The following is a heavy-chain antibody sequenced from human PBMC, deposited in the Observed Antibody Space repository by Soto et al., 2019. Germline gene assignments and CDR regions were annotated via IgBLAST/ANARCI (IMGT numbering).Heavy chain of an antibody. CDR2: ISWNSYSI. V-gene: IGHV3-9*01. Sequence: EVQLVESGGGLVQPGRSLRLSCAASGSTFDDYAMHWVRQAPGKGLEWVSGISWNSYSIAYADSVKGRFTISRDNAKNSLYLQMNSLRVEDTALYYCSKDIGGGRLRWTFDPWGQGTLVTVSS. CDR3: SKDIGGGRLRWTFDP. D-gene: IGHD4-17*01. CDR1: GSTFDDYA. J-gene: IGHJ5*02.